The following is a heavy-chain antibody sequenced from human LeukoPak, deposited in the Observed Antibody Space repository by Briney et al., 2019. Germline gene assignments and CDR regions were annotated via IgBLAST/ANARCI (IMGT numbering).Heavy chain of an antibody. CDR1: GFTFSGFA. CDR2: ISYDGSKK. Sequence: GGSLRLSCAASGFTFSGFAVHWVRQAPGKGLEWVAVISYDGSKKYNAHSVKGRFTISRDNSKNTLYLQMNSLRIDDTAVYYCARGSSYYYGSGVSFYGMDVWGQGTTVTVSS. V-gene: IGHV3-30-3*01. D-gene: IGHD3-10*01. J-gene: IGHJ6*02. CDR3: ARGSSYYYGSGVSFYGMDV.